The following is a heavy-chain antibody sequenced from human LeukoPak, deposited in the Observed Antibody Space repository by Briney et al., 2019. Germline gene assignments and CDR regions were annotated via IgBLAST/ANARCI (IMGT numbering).Heavy chain of an antibody. D-gene: IGHD2-15*01. J-gene: IGHJ4*02. V-gene: IGHV3-23*01. CDR3: ARPYCSGGTCYFDY. CDR2: ISGSGGSP. CDR1: GFTFSNYA. Sequence: GGSLRVSCAASGFTFSNYAMSWVRQAPGKGLEWVSAISGSGGSPYYADSVKGRFTISRDNSKNTLYLQMNSLRAEDTAVYYCARPYCSGGTCYFDYWGRGTLVTVSS.